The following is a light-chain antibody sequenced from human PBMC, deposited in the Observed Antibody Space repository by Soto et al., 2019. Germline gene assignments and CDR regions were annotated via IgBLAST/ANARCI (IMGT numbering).Light chain of an antibody. CDR3: QQYTTYSGT. Sequence: DIQMTQSPSTLSASVGDRVTITCRASQSISTWLAWYQQKPGTAPKLLIYRASTLESGVPSRFSGSGSGTEFPLTINSLQRDDFATYYCQQYTTYSGTFGPGTKVDIK. CDR1: QSISTW. CDR2: RAS. J-gene: IGKJ3*01. V-gene: IGKV1-5*03.